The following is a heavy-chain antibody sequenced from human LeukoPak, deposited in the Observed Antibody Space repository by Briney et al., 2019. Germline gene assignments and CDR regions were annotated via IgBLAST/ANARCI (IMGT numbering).Heavy chain of an antibody. J-gene: IGHJ4*02. CDR3: ARDLLWFGEAYFDY. CDR1: GGSISSGGYS. V-gene: IGHV4-30-2*01. Sequence: PSQTLSLTCAVSGGSISSGGYSWSWIRQPPGKGLEWIGYIYHSGRTYYNPSLKSRVTISIDRSKNQFSLKLSSVTAADTAVYYCARDLLWFGEAYFDYWGQGTLVTVSS. CDR2: IYHSGRT. D-gene: IGHD3-10*01.